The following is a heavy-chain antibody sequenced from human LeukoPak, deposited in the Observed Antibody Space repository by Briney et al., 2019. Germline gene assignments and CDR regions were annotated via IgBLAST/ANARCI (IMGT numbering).Heavy chain of an antibody. CDR2: ISSYNNNA. J-gene: IGHJ4*02. CDR1: GYTFTSYS. Sequence: ASVKVSCETSGYTFTSYSISWVRQAPGQGLEWMGWISSYNNNAEYAQKFQGRVTMTTDTSTRTAYMELRSLRSDDMAVYYCAIYSGRHWNNFEFWGQGTLVTVSS. V-gene: IGHV1-18*03. D-gene: IGHD1-26*01. CDR3: AIYSGRHWNNFEF.